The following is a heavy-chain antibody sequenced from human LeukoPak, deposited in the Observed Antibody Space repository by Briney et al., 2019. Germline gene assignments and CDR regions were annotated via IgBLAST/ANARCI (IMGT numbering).Heavy chain of an antibody. CDR2: ISYDGSNK. D-gene: IGHD4-17*01. CDR3: AKEPRIDYGDYVDY. Sequence: GGSLRLSCAASGFTVSSYGMHWVRQAPGKGLEWGAVISYDGSNKYYADSGKGRFTISRDNSKNTLYLQMNSLRAEDTTVYYCAKEPRIDYGDYVDYWGQGTLVTVSS. J-gene: IGHJ4*02. CDR1: GFTVSSYG. V-gene: IGHV3-30*18.